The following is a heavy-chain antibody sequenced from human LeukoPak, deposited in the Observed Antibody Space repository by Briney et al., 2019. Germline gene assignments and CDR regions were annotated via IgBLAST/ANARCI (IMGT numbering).Heavy chain of an antibody. V-gene: IGHV4-61*02. Sequence: SETLSLTCTVSGGSISSGSYYWSWIRQPAGKGRGWIGRIYTSGSTNYNPSLKSRVTISVDTSKNQFSLKLSSVTAADTAVYYCARTWIVVVMGAFDIWGQGTMVTVTS. D-gene: IGHD3-22*01. CDR2: IYTSGST. J-gene: IGHJ3*02. CDR3: ARTWIVVVMGAFDI. CDR1: GGSISSGSYY.